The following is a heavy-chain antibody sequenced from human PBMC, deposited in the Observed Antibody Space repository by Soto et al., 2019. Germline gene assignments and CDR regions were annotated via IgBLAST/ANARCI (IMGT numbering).Heavy chain of an antibody. V-gene: IGHV3-30*18. CDR2: TSYDGNNK. J-gene: IGHJ4*02. D-gene: IGHD1-26*01. Sequence: GGSLRLSCTGSGFTFGNYGMHWVRQAPGKGLEWVASTSYDGNNKYYADSLKGRFTISRDNSKKMVYLQMTSLGPEDTAVYYCAKGGGSARDFDYWGQGXLVTVSA. CDR1: GFTFGNYG. CDR3: AKGGGSARDFDY.